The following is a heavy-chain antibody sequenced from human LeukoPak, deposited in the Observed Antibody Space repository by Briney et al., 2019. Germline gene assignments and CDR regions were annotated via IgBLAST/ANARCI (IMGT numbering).Heavy chain of an antibody. J-gene: IGHJ5*02. Sequence: SETLSLTCTVSGGSISSGGYYWSWIRQPPGKGLEWIGEINHSGSTNYNPSLKSRVTISVDTSKNQFSLKLSSVTAADTAVYYCARGPDYDFWSGYLPPPRSRFDPWGQGTLVTVSS. CDR2: INHSGST. V-gene: IGHV4-39*07. CDR1: GGSISSGGYY. CDR3: ARGPDYDFWSGYLPPPRSRFDP. D-gene: IGHD3-3*01.